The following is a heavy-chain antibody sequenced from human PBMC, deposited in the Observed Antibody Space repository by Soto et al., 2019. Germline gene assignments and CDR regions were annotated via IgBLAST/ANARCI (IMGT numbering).Heavy chain of an antibody. J-gene: IGHJ4*02. CDR3: ARETVVPAAIPFDY. D-gene: IGHD2-2*02. CDR2: IIPIFGTA. Sequence: QVQLVQSGAEVKKPGSSVKVSCKASGGTFSSYAISWVRQAPGQGLEWMGGIIPIFGTANYAQKFQGRVTITADESTSTDYMELSSLRSEDTAVYYCARETVVPAAIPFDYWGQGTLVTVSS. V-gene: IGHV1-69*01. CDR1: GGTFSSYA.